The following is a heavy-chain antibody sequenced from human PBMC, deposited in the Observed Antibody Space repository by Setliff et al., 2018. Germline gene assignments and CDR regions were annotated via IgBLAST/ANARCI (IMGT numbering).Heavy chain of an antibody. CDR1: GGSISSGDYY. Sequence: SETLSLTCTVSGGSISSGDYYWSWIRQPPGKGLEWIEYIYSSGSTYYNPSLKSRVSISVDTSKNQFSLKLSSVTAADTAVYYCARESRYYYDNLGTLDYWGQGTLVTVSS. V-gene: IGHV4-30-4*08. J-gene: IGHJ4*02. CDR2: IYSSGST. CDR3: ARESRYYYDNLGTLDY. D-gene: IGHD3-22*01.